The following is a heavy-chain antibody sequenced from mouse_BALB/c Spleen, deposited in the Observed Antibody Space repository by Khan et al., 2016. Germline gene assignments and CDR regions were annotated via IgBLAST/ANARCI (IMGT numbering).Heavy chain of an antibody. J-gene: IGHJ4*01. CDR2: INTHSGVP. V-gene: IGHV9-4*02. Sequence: QIQLVQSGPELKKPGETVRISCKASGYTFTTAGMQWVQKMPGKGLKWIGWINTHSGVPKYAEDFKGRFAFSLETSASTAYLQISNLKNEDTATYFCVRSPYDGRGYYYAMDYWGQGTSVTVSS. CDR3: VRSPYDGRGYYYAMDY. CDR1: GYTFTTAG. D-gene: IGHD2-14*01.